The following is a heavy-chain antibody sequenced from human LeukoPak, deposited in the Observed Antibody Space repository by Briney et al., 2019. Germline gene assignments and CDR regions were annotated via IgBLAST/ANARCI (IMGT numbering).Heavy chain of an antibody. Sequence: GGSLRLSCAASGFTFSSYAMHWVRQAPGKGLEWVAVISYDGSNKYYADSVKGRFTISRDNSKNTLYLQMNSLRAEDTAGYYCARGPPYSSSFRAFDIWGQGTMVTVSS. CDR2: ISYDGSNK. CDR3: ARGPPYSSSFRAFDI. J-gene: IGHJ3*02. V-gene: IGHV3-30-3*01. CDR1: GFTFSSYA. D-gene: IGHD6-13*01.